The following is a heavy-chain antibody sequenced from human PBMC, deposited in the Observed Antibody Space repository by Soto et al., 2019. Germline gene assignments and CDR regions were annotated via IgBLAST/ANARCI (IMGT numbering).Heavy chain of an antibody. J-gene: IGHJ3*02. CDR3: ARRDSCGWSGVFDI. CDR1: GYSFTTYW. CDR2: IDPGDSYT. Sequence: GESLKISCKGSGYSFTTYWISWVRQMPGKGLEWMGNIDPGDSYTNYSPSFQGHVSISADESISTAYLQWSSLKASDTAMYYCARRDSCGWSGVFDIWGQGTMVTVSS. D-gene: IGHD6-19*01. V-gene: IGHV5-10-1*01.